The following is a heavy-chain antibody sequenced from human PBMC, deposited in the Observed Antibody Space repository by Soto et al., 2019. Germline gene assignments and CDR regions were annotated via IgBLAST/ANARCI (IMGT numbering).Heavy chain of an antibody. CDR3: AREALTRYCSSNSCYPDPYYYYGMDV. J-gene: IGHJ6*02. CDR1: VYTFTSYG. CDR2: ISAYNGNT. V-gene: IGHV1-18*04. Sequence: ASVKGCCKSSVYTFTSYGISWVRQAPGQGLEWMGWISAYNGNTNYAQKLQGRVTMTTDTSTSTAYMELRSLRSDDTAVYYCAREALTRYCSSNSCYPDPYYYYGMDVWGQGTTVTVSS. D-gene: IGHD2-2*01.